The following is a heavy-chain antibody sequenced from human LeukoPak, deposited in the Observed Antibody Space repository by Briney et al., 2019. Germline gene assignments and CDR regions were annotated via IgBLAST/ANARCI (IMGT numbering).Heavy chain of an antibody. V-gene: IGHV4-39*07. CDR3: AREETTVTANWFDP. CDR2: IYYSGST. D-gene: IGHD4-17*01. CDR1: GGSISSSRYY. Sequence: SETLSLTCTVSGGSISSSRYYWGWIRQPPGKGLEWIGSIYYSGSTYYNPSLKSRVTISVDTSKNQFSLKLSSVTAADTAVYYCAREETTVTANWFDPWGQGTLVTVSS. J-gene: IGHJ5*02.